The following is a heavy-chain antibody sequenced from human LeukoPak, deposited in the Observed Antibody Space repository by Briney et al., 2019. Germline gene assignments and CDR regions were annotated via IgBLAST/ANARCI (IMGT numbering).Heavy chain of an antibody. CDR2: INHSGST. D-gene: IGHD2-15*01. J-gene: IGHJ5*02. CDR3: ARDRERGYCSGGSCYSLRWFDP. CDR1: GGSFSGYY. V-gene: IGHV4-34*09. Sequence: PSETLSLTCAVYGGSFSGYYWSWIRQPPGKGLEWIGEINHSGSTNYNPSLKSRVTISVDTSKNQFSLKLSSVTAADTAVYYCARDRERGYCSGGSCYSLRWFDPWGQGTLVTVSS.